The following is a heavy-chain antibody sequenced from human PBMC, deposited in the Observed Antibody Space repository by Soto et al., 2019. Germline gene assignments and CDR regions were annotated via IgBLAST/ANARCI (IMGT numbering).Heavy chain of an antibody. J-gene: IGHJ6*02. D-gene: IGHD2-2*01. CDR2: ISSSSSYI. CDR1: GFTFSSYS. CDR3: ARDCSSNRCYYYYGMDV. V-gene: IGHV3-21*01. Sequence: GWSLRVSCAASGFTFSSYSMNWVRQAPGKGLEWVSSISSSSSYIYYADSVKGRFTISRDNAKNSLYLQMNSLRAEDTAVYYCARDCSSNRCYYYYGMDVWGQGTTVTASS.